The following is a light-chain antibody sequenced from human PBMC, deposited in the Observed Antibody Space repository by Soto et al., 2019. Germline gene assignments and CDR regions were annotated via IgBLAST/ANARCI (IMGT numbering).Light chain of an antibody. Sequence: QSALTQPASVYDSPGQSITISCTGTSIDVGGSNFVSWYQQHPGKPPKLIIYDVANRPSGVSNRFSGSKSGSTASLIISRLQTEDEADYYCVSYTSSTTYVFGTGTKLTVL. CDR1: SIDVGGSNF. J-gene: IGLJ1*01. CDR2: DVA. V-gene: IGLV2-14*03. CDR3: VSYTSSTTYV.